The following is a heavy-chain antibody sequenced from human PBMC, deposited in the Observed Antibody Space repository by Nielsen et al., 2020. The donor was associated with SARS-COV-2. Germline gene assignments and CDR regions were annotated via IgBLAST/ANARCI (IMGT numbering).Heavy chain of an antibody. D-gene: IGHD1-14*01. V-gene: IGHV4-34*01. J-gene: IGHJ6*03. CDR3: ARGKRSYSGTFLSYYYYYYMDV. Sequence: SETLSLTCAVYGESFSDNKWNWVRQPPGKGLEWIGEIDHSGSTSYSPSLKSRVSMSVDTSKNQFSLTLNSVTVADTAVYFCARGKRSYSGTFLSYYYYYYMDVWGKGTTVTVSS. CDR1: GESFSDNK. CDR2: IDHSGST.